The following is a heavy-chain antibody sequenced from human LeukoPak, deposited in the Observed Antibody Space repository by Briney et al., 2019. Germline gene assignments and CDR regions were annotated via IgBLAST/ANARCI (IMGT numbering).Heavy chain of an antibody. CDR1: GYTFTSYY. J-gene: IGHJ4*02. CDR3: AREGCSSTSCYTSVY. Sequence: ASVNVSCKASGYTFTSYYMHWVRQAPGQGLEWMGIINPSGGSTSYAQKFQGRVTMTRDTSTSTVYMELSSLRSEDTAVYYCAREGCSSTSCYTSVYWGQGTLVTVSS. V-gene: IGHV1-46*01. D-gene: IGHD2-2*02. CDR2: INPSGGST.